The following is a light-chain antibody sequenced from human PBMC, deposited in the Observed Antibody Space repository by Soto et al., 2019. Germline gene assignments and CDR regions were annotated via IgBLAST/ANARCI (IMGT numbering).Light chain of an antibody. CDR2: AAS. J-gene: IGKJ4*01. CDR3: QQSYSTPLT. V-gene: IGKV1-39*01. Sequence: DIQMTQSPSSLSPCVGDRVTITCRASQSITTYLNWYQQKPGKAPKLLIFAASTLQSGVPSRFSGSGSGTDFTLTISILQPEDFATYYCQQSYSTPLTFGGVTKVDIK. CDR1: QSITTY.